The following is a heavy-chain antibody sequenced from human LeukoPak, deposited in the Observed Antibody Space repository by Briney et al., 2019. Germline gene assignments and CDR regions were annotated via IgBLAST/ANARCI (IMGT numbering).Heavy chain of an antibody. CDR2: INAGNGNT. V-gene: IGHV1-3*01. J-gene: IGHJ4*02. CDR1: GYTFTSYA. D-gene: IGHD3-10*01. Sequence: ASVKVSCKASGYTFTSYAMHWVRQAPGQRLEWMGWINAGNGNTKYSQKFQGRVTITRDTSASTAYMELSSLRSEDTVVYYCARPRITMVRGVSPPDYWGQGTLVTVSS. CDR3: ARPRITMVRGVSPPDY.